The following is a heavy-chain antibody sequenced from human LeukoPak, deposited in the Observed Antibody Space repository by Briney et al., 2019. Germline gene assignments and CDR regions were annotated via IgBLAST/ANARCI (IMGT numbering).Heavy chain of an antibody. D-gene: IGHD3-9*01. J-gene: IGHJ1*01. CDR2: IRSKAYGGTI. Sequence: PGGSLRLSCAASGFTFSYNAMSWVRQAPGKGLEWVGFIRSKAYGGTIEYAASVKGRFTISRDDSKSIAYLQMNSLKTEDTAVYYCTRDRELRYFDWLLYSRTEYFQHWGQGTLVTVSS. CDR1: GFTFSYNA. CDR3: TRDRELRYFDWLLYSRTEYFQH. V-gene: IGHV3-49*04.